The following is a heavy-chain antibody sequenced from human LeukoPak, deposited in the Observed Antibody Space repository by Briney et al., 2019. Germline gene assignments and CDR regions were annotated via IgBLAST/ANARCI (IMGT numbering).Heavy chain of an antibody. D-gene: IGHD1-14*01. Sequence: PGGSLRLSCAASGFTFSSYWMFWIRQAPGKRLVWVSHIYSDGSSTTYADSVEGRFTISRDNAKNTLYLQMNSLRAEDTAVYYCARGGEPAGFDIWGQGTMVTVSS. J-gene: IGHJ3*02. CDR3: ARGGEPAGFDI. CDR1: GFTFSSYW. V-gene: IGHV3-74*01. CDR2: IYSDGSST.